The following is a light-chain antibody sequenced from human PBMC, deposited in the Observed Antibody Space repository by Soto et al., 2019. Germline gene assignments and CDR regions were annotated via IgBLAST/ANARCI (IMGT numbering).Light chain of an antibody. CDR3: QQYNSHRGA. V-gene: IGKV1-9*01. J-gene: IGKJ1*01. CDR2: AAS. CDR1: QVIATH. Sequence: QLTQSPSSLSASVGDRVTITCRASQVIATHVAWYQQKPGQAPNLLIYAASTLQSGVPSRFSGGGSGADFTLTISSLQPDDFATYYCQQYNSHRGAFGQGTKVDIK.